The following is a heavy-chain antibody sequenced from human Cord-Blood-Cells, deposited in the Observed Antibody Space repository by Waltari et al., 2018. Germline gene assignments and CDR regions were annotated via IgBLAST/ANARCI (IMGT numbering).Heavy chain of an antibody. CDR1: GFTFSSHG. V-gene: IGHV3-33*01. CDR2: IWYDGSNK. CDR3: ARWKLGRAFDI. D-gene: IGHD7-27*01. Sequence: QVQLVESGGGVVQPGRSLRLPCAASGFTFSSHGMHWVRQAPGKGLEWVAVIWYDGSNKYYADSVKGRFTISRDNSKNTLYLQMNSLRAEDTAVYYCARWKLGRAFDIWGQGTMVTVSS. J-gene: IGHJ3*02.